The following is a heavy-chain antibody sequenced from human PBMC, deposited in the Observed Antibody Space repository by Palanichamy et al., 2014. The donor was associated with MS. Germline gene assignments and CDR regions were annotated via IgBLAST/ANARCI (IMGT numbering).Heavy chain of an antibody. CDR3: VRDRASRNLDY. J-gene: IGHJ4*02. CDR1: GFTFSNHG. Sequence: QVQLVESGGGVVQPGRSLRLSCAASGFTFSNHGMHWVRQTPGKGLEWVAVIWYDGSQKYYADSVKGRFTFSRDNSKNTLYLQMNSLRTEDTAVYYRVRDRASRNLDYWGQGTLVTVSS. CDR2: IWYDGSQK. V-gene: IGHV3-33*01. D-gene: IGHD2/OR15-2a*01.